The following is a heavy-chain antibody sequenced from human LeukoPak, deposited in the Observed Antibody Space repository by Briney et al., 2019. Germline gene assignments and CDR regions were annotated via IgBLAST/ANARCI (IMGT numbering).Heavy chain of an antibody. D-gene: IGHD3-22*01. CDR2: ISSSGSTI. Sequence: GGSLRLSCAASRFTFSSYKMHWVRQAPGKGRGWGSYISSSGSTIYYGDSVKGRFTISRDNARGSLYLQMNSLRAEDTAVYYCAREDDSSGYNFDYWGQGTLVTVPS. J-gene: IGHJ4*02. CDR1: RFTFSSYK. V-gene: IGHV3-48*03. CDR3: AREDDSSGYNFDY.